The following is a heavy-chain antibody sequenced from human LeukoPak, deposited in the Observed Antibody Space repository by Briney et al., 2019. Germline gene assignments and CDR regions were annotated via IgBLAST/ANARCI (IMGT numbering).Heavy chain of an antibody. CDR3: AREGGFYRPLDY. J-gene: IGHJ4*02. Sequence: SETLSLTCGVSGGSVINTNWWTWVRQPPGKGLEWIGEVHLDGRTNYNPSLESRLTMSVDVSENQVALKLTSVTAADTAVYYCAREGGFYRPLDYSGQGTLVTVSS. D-gene: IGHD3-3*01. V-gene: IGHV4-4*02. CDR1: GGSVINTNW. CDR2: VHLDGRT.